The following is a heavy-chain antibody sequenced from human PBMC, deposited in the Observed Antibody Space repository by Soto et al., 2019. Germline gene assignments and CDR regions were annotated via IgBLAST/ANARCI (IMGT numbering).Heavy chain of an antibody. Sequence: GGPLRLSCAASGFTFSSYAMSWVRQAPGKGLEWVSGISGSGGSTYYADSVKGRFTISRDNSKNTLYLQMNSLRAEDTAVYYCATGLQLLLFGWGQGTLVTVSS. V-gene: IGHV3-23*01. J-gene: IGHJ4*02. CDR3: ATGLQLLLFG. CDR2: ISGSGGST. D-gene: IGHD2-2*01. CDR1: GFTFSSYA.